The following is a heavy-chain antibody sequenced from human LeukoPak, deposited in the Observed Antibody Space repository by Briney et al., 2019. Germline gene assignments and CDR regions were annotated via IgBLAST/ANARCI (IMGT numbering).Heavy chain of an antibody. CDR3: ARIPTGDTFDI. CDR1: GGSISSGSYY. CDR2: IHYSGSS. D-gene: IGHD4-17*01. Sequence: PSETLSLTCTVSGGSISSGSYYWSWIRQHPGKGLEWIGYIHYSGSSYYNPSLESRMTISVDASKNRFFLNLSSVTAADTAVYYCARIPTGDTFDIWGQGTMVTVSS. V-gene: IGHV4-31*03. J-gene: IGHJ3*02.